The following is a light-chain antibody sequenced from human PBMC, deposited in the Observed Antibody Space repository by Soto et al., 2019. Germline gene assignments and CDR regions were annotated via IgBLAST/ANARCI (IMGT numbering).Light chain of an antibody. J-gene: IGLJ2*01. V-gene: IGLV1-44*01. Sequence: QSVLTQPPSTSGTPGQRVTISCSGSRSNIGRSTVNWYQQLPGTAPKVLVYSTNQRPSGVPDRFSGSKSGTSASLAISALQAVDEADYYCQSYDSSLTGWVFGGGTKVTVL. CDR3: QSYDSSLTGWV. CDR1: RSNIGRST. CDR2: STN.